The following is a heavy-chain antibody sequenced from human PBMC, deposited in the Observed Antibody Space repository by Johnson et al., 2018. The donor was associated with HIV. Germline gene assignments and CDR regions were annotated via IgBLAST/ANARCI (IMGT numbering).Heavy chain of an antibody. CDR1: GFTFSSYG. CDR3: ARSRWADDAFDG. D-gene: IGHD1-26*01. V-gene: IGHV3-30*03. CDR2: ISYDGSNK. Sequence: QVQLVESGGGVVQPGRSLRLSCAASGFTFSSYGMHWVRQAPGKGLEWVAVISYDGSNKYYADSVKGRFTISRDNSKNTLYLQMNSLGAEDTAVYYCARSRWADDAFDGWGQGTMVTVSS. J-gene: IGHJ3*01.